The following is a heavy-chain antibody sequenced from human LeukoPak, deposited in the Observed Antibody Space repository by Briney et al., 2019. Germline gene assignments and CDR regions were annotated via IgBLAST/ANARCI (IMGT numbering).Heavy chain of an antibody. CDR2: TSSSSSTI. J-gene: IGHJ4*02. Sequence: GGSLRLSCAASGFTFSDYSMNWVRQAPGKGLEWVSYTSSSSSTIYYADSVKGRFTISRDNAKNSLYLQMNSLRDEDTAVYYCARVGYDNTRPAPYWGQGTLVTVSS. D-gene: IGHD6-13*01. CDR3: ARVGYDNTRPAPY. V-gene: IGHV3-48*02. CDR1: GFTFSDYS.